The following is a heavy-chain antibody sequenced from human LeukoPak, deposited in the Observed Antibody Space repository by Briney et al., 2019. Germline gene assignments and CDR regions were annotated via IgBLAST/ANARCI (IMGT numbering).Heavy chain of an antibody. J-gene: IGHJ4*02. D-gene: IGHD3-10*01. CDR2: IRYDGSNK. Sequence: GGSLRLSYAASGFPFSSYGMHWVRQAPGKGLEWVAFIRYDGSNKYYADSVKGRFTISRDNSKNTLYLQMNSLRAEDTAVYYCAKSSYYYGSGSYLLDYWGQGTLVTVSS. V-gene: IGHV3-30*02. CDR3: AKSSYYYGSGSYLLDY. CDR1: GFPFSSYG.